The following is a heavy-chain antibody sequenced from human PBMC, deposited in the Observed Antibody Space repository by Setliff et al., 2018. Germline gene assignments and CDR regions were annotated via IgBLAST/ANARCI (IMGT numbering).Heavy chain of an antibody. CDR2: IYGGGAT. Sequence: PSETLSLTCTVSGGSISGYYWSWVRQSAGRGLEWIGRIYGGGATNYNPSLKARLTISVDNSKNQFSLQLTSVTAADTALYFCARERLYYDDLTGFSPEAFDIWGQGTMVTVSS. V-gene: IGHV4-4*07. J-gene: IGHJ3*02. D-gene: IGHD3-9*01. CDR1: GGSISGYY. CDR3: ARERLYYDDLTGFSPEAFDI.